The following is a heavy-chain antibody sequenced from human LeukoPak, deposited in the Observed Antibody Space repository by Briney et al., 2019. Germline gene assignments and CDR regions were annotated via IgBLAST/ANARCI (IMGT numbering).Heavy chain of an antibody. CDR1: GYTFTGYY. J-gene: IGHJ6*03. CDR2: INPNSGGT. V-gene: IGHV1-2*02. CDR3: ARGFLGSSWFYYYYYYMDV. D-gene: IGHD6-13*01. Sequence: ASLKVSCKASGYTFTGYYMHWVRQAPGQGLEWMGWINPNSGGTNYAQKFQGRVTMTRDTSISTAYMELSRLRSDDTAVYYCARGFLGSSWFYYYYYYMDVWGKGTTVTVSS.